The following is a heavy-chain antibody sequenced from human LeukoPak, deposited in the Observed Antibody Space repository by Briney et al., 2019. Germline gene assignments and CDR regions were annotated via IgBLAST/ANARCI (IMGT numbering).Heavy chain of an antibody. Sequence: SETLSLTCTVSGGSISSYYWSWIRQPPGKGLEWIGYIYYSGSTNYNPSLKRRVTISVETSKNQFSLKLSSVTAADTGVYYCAREWYPDYWGQGTLVTVSS. J-gene: IGHJ4*02. CDR1: GGSISSYY. V-gene: IGHV4-59*01. D-gene: IGHD2-15*01. CDR3: AREWYPDY. CDR2: IYYSGST.